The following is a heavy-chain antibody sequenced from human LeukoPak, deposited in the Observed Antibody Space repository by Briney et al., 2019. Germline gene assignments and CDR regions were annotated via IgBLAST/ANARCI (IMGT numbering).Heavy chain of an antibody. CDR1: GYTFTGYY. V-gene: IGHV1-2*02. CDR2: INPNSGGT. J-gene: IGHJ5*02. D-gene: IGHD3-3*01. Sequence: ASVKVSCEASGYTFTGYYMHWVRQAAGQGLEWMGWINPNSGGTNYAQKFQGRVTMTRDPSITTVYMDMAWLTSDDTAIYFCARADFIDAGPYLIGPWGQGTLVTVSS. CDR3: ARADFIDAGPYLIGP.